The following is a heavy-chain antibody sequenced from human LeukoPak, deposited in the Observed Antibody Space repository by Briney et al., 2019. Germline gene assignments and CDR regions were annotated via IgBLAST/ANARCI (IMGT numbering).Heavy chain of an antibody. Sequence: ASVKVSCKASGYTFTSYDINWARQATGQGLEWMGWMNPNSGNTGYAQKFQGRVTITRNTSISTAYMELSSLRSEDTAVYYCARGLVPAAPNLDWGQGTLVTVSS. D-gene: IGHD2-2*01. CDR1: GYTFTSYD. CDR2: MNPNSGNT. CDR3: ARGLVPAAPNLD. V-gene: IGHV1-8*03. J-gene: IGHJ4*02.